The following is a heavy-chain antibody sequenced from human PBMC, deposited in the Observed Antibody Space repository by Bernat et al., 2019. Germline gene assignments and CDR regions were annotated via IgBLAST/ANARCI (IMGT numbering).Heavy chain of an antibody. J-gene: IGHJ5*02. CDR1: GFTFSTDS. Sequence: EVQLVESGGGLVQPGGSLRLSCAAPGFTFSTDSMNWVGQAPGKGLEWISCISSSSSTIYSADSVKGRFTISRDNAKNSLYLQMNSLRDEDTAVYYCGREAWFDPWGQGTLVTVSS. CDR2: ISSSSSTI. CDR3: GREAWFDP. V-gene: IGHV3-48*02.